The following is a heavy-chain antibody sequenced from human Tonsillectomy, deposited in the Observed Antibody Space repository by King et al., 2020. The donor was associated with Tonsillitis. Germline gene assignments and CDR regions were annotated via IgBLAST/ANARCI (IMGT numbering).Heavy chain of an antibody. D-gene: IGHD2-21*01. CDR1: GSTFSRYD. CDR2: IGTVDDT. J-gene: IGHJ3*01. CDR3: AREPMIASFFDVFDF. Sequence: VQLVESGGGLVQPGGSLRLSCAASGSTFSRYDMHWVRQVPGKGLEWVSCIGTVDDTYYRDSVKGRFSISRDNARNSLYLQMNSLRAGDTAVYYCAREPMIASFFDVFDFWGQGTLVTVSS. V-gene: IGHV3-13*01.